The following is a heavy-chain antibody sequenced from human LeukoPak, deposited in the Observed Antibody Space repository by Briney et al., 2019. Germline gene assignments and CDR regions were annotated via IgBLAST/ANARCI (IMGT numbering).Heavy chain of an antibody. J-gene: IGHJ4*02. CDR1: GYIFTSYW. Sequence: GESLKISCKGSGYIFTSYWIGWVRQMPGKGLGWIGIIYPGDSDTRYSPSFQGQVTISADKSISPASLQWSSLKASDTAMYYCARRRDYDSSGYYSNFDYRGQGTLVTVSS. V-gene: IGHV5-51*01. CDR3: ARRRDYDSSGYYSNFDY. CDR2: IYPGDSDT. D-gene: IGHD3-22*01.